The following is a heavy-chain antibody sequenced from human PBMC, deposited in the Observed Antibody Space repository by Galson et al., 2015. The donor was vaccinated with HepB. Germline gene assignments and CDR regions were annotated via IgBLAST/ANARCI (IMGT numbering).Heavy chain of an antibody. J-gene: IGHJ4*02. CDR3: ASFSSPLRTTVTTRGHVY. D-gene: IGHD4-17*01. CDR1: GFTFSSYA. V-gene: IGHV3-30*04. Sequence: SLRLSCAASGFTFSSYAMHWVRQAPGKGLEWVAVISYDGSNKYYADSVKGRFTISRDNSKNTLYLQMNSLRAEDTAVYYCASFSSPLRTTVTTRGHVYWGQGTLVTVSS. CDR2: ISYDGSNK.